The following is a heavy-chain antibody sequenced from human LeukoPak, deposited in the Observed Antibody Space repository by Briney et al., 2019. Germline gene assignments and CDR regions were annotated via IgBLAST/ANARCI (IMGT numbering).Heavy chain of an antibody. CDR1: GGSISSNY. V-gene: IGHV4-59*12. D-gene: IGHD2-21*01. Sequence: PSETLSLTCTASGGSISSNYWSWIRQPPGKGLEWMGYIYYSGSTNYNPSLKSRVTISVDTSKNQFSLKLSSVTAADTAVYYCARARRDNHYFYYIMDVWGKGTTVTVSS. CDR3: ARARRDNHYFYYIMDV. J-gene: IGHJ6*03. CDR2: IYYSGST.